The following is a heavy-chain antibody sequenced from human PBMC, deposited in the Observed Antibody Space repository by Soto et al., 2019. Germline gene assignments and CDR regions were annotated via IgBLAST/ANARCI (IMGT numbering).Heavy chain of an antibody. CDR2: IIPIFGKE. Sequence: QVQLVQSGAEVTKPGSSVKVSCKASGGAFNNYTINWMRYAPGEGLEWMGGIIPIFGKEHYAQKFQDRVTISADESTYTAYMELSSLTAEDTAVYYCAKPRAPYYAMDVWGQGTTVTVSS. CDR1: GGAFNNYT. J-gene: IGHJ6*02. V-gene: IGHV1-69*12. CDR3: AKPRAPYYAMDV.